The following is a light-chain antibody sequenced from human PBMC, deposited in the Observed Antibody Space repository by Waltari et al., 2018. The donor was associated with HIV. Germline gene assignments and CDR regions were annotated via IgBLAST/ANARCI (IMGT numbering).Light chain of an antibody. CDR3: AAWDDYLNGYV. CDR2: YDD. CDR1: SSNIGNNA. J-gene: IGLJ1*01. V-gene: IGLV1-36*01. Sequence: QSVLTQPPSVSEAPRQRVTISCSGSSSNIGNNAVNWYQQVPGKAPKLLIYYDDLLSSGVLDRFSCSKSGTSASLATRGLQSEDEAEYYCAAWDDYLNGYVFGSGTKVTVL.